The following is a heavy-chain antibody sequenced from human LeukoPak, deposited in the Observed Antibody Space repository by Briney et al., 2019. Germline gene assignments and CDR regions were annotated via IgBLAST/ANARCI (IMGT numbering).Heavy chain of an antibody. CDR1: GGTFSSYA. CDR2: IIPIFGTA. V-gene: IGHV1-69*06. D-gene: IGHD3-16*02. Sequence: ASVKVSCKASGGTFSSYAISWVRQAPGQGLEWMGGIIPIFGTANYAQKFQGRVTMTEDTSTDTAYMELSSLRSEDTAVYYCATSFPGWASLDAFDIWGQGTMVTVSS. J-gene: IGHJ3*02. CDR3: ATSFPGWASLDAFDI.